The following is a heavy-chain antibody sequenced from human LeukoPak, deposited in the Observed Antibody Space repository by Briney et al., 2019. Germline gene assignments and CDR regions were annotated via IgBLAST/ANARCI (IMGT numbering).Heavy chain of an antibody. Sequence: SETLSLTCTVSGGSISSGGYYWSWIRQHPGKGLEWIGYIYYSGSTYYNPSLKGRVTISVDTSKNQFSLKLSSVTAADTAVYYCALVWNSYYYGMDVWGQGTTVTVSS. CDR1: GGSISSGGYY. J-gene: IGHJ6*02. CDR3: ALVWNSYYYGMDV. CDR2: IYYSGST. D-gene: IGHD1/OR15-1a*01. V-gene: IGHV4-31*03.